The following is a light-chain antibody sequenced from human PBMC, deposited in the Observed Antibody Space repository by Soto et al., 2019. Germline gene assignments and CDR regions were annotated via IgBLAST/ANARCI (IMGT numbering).Light chain of an antibody. J-gene: IGKJ1*01. CDR1: QSVSSNY. Sequence: EIVLTQSPGTLSLSPGESATLSCRASQSVSSNYLAWCQQKPGQAPRLLIYAASSRATGIPDRFSGSGSGTDFTLTISRREPEDFAVYYCQQYGNSPWTFGQGTKVEI. CDR3: QQYGNSPWT. V-gene: IGKV3-20*01. CDR2: AAS.